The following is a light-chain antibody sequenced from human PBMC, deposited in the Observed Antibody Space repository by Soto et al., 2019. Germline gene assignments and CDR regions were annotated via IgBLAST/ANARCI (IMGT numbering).Light chain of an antibody. V-gene: IGKV3-15*01. CDR1: QSVSTN. CDR2: GAF. CDR3: QQYNNWPPSIT. J-gene: IGKJ5*01. Sequence: EIVMTQSPATPSVSPGERATLSCRASQSVSTNLAWYQQKPGQAPRLLIYGAFTRATGIPARFSGSGSGTEFTLTISSLQSEDFALYYCQQYNNWPPSITFGQGTRLEIK.